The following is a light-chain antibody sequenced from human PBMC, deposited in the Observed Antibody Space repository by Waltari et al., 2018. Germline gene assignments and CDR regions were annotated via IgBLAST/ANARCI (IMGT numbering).Light chain of an antibody. CDR1: SSDVGGYNY. Sequence: QSALTQPASVSGSPGQSITISCTGPSSDVGGYNYVSWYQQHPGKAPKLMIYDVSNRPSGVSNRFSGSKSGNTASLTISGLQAEDEADYYCSSYTTSNTLVFGTGTNVIVL. CDR2: DVS. V-gene: IGLV2-14*03. J-gene: IGLJ1*01. CDR3: SSYTTSNTLV.